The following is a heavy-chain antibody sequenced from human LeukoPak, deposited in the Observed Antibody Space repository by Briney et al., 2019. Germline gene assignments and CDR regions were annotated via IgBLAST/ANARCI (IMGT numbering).Heavy chain of an antibody. J-gene: IGHJ4*02. CDR2: ISSSSSYI. D-gene: IGHD2-15*01. Sequence: PGGSLRLSCAASGFTFSSYSMNWLRQAPGKGLEWVSSISSSSSYIYYADSVKGRFTISRDNAKNSLYLQMSSLRAEDTAVYYCASRYCSGGSCYSGFDYWRQGTLVTVSS. CDR3: ASRYCSGGSCYSGFDY. CDR1: GFTFSSYS. V-gene: IGHV3-21*01.